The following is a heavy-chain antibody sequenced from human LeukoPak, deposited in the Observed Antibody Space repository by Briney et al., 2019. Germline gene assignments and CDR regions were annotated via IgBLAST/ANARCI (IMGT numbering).Heavy chain of an antibody. J-gene: IGHJ5*02. CDR3: AREGWFGELVVGGPFDP. CDR1: GGTFSSYA. D-gene: IGHD3-10*01. Sequence: ASVKVSCKASGGTFSSYAISWVRQAPGQGLEWMGGIIPIFGTANYAQKFQGRVTITADESTSTAYMELSSLRSEDTAVYYCAREGWFGELVVGGPFDPWGQGTLVTVSS. CDR2: IIPIFGTA. V-gene: IGHV1-69*13.